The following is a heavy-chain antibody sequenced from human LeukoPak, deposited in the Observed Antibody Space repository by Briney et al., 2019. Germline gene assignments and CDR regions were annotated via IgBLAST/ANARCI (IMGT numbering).Heavy chain of an antibody. V-gene: IGHV4-34*01. CDR1: GGSFSCYY. D-gene: IGHD2-2*01. CDR3: ARGHCSSTSCYRWYV. CDR2: INHSGST. J-gene: IGHJ6*01. Sequence: SETLSLTCAVYGGSFSCYYWSWIRQPPGKGLEWIGEINHSGSTNYNPSLKSRVTISVDTSKNQFSLKLSSVTAADTAVYYCARGHCSSTSCYRWYVWGKGTTV.